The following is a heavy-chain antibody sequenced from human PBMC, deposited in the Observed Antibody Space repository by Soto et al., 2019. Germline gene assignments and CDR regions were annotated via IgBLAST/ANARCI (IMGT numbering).Heavy chain of an antibody. CDR1: GGSISNYY. D-gene: IGHD1-1*01. CDR3: ARRYGYSFDY. CDR2: IYYSGST. J-gene: IGHJ4*02. Sequence: SLTLSLTCTVSGGSISNYYWSWIRQPPGKGLEWIGYIYYSGSTNYNPSLKSRVTISVDTSKNQFSLKLSSVTAADTAVYYCARRYGYSFDYWGQGTLVTVSS. V-gene: IGHV4-59*08.